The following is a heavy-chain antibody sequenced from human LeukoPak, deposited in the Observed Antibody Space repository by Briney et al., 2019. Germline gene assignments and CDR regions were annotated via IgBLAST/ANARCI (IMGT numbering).Heavy chain of an antibody. Sequence: TGGSLRLSCTPSGFTFSVPALHWVRQPSGKGLEWIARIGRKANNYLQAYAASVRGRFIISRDDSETTTFLQMNSLKIEDTAQYYCTSGYAGNSDYYYYMDVWGKGTTVAVSS. CDR2: IGRKANNYLQ. CDR3: TSGYAGNSDYYYYMDV. D-gene: IGHD2-2*01. CDR1: GFTFSVPA. V-gene: IGHV3-73*01. J-gene: IGHJ6*03.